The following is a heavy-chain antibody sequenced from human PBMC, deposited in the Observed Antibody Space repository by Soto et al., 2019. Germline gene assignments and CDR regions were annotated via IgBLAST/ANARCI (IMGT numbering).Heavy chain of an antibody. V-gene: IGHV5-10-1*01. CDR2: IDPSDSYT. Sequence: DSRKISWQGSACSFTSYWCNWVRQMPGKGLEWMGRIDPSDSYTNYSPSFQGRVTISTDKSLNTASLQWSSLKASDTAMYYCARREHQYGMDVWGQGTTVNLSS. J-gene: IGHJ6*02. CDR3: ARREHQYGMDV. CDR1: ACSFTSYW.